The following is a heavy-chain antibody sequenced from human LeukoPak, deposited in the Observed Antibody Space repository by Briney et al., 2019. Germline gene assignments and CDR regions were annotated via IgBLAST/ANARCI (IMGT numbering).Heavy chain of an antibody. CDR2: IWYDGSNK. J-gene: IGHJ4*02. Sequence: PGGSLRLSCAASGFTFSSYGMHWVRQAPGKGLEWVAVIWYDGSNKYYADSVKGRFTISRDNSKNTLYLQMNSLGAEDTAVYYCARGPPSSGYYYPVRYWGQGTLVTVSS. CDR1: GFTFSSYG. D-gene: IGHD3-22*01. V-gene: IGHV3-33*01. CDR3: ARGPPSSGYYYPVRY.